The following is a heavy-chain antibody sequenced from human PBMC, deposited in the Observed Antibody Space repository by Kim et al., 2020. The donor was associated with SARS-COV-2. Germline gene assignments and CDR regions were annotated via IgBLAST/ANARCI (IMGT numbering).Heavy chain of an antibody. J-gene: IGHJ2*01. CDR2: ISYSGTT. Sequence: SETLSLTCTVSGGSVSSSSFYGGWIRQPPGKGLEWIGTISYSGTTYFNPSLKSRVTISVDSSKNQISLRLTAVTAADSAVYYCARWAGGWSFYWYFDLWGRGTLVTVSS. V-gene: IGHV4-39*01. CDR1: GGSVSSSSFY. D-gene: IGHD2-15*01. CDR3: ARWAGGWSFYWYFDL.